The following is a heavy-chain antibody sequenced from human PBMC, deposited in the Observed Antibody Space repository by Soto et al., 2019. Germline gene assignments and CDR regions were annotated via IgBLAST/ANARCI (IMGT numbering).Heavy chain of an antibody. CDR1: VYMFTGFY. D-gene: IGHD6-19*01. Sequence: QVQLVQSGAEVKRPGASVKVSCKASVYMFTGFYLHWVRQAPGQGLEWMGWINPNNGVTTYAKNFQGRVTMTRDSSISTAYMELSSLRSDDTALYFCAAAAIPVAGRHPDFWGQGTVVTV. V-gene: IGHV1-2*02. CDR2: INPNNGVT. CDR3: AAAAIPVAGRHPDF. J-gene: IGHJ4*02.